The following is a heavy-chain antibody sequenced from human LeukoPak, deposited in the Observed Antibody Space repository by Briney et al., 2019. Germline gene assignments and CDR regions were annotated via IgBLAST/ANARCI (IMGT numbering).Heavy chain of an antibody. J-gene: IGHJ6*02. CDR2: ISGSGGST. CDR1: GFTFSTYA. V-gene: IGHV3-23*01. CDR3: AKAKGGGGISYYYYYGMDV. D-gene: IGHD3-16*01. Sequence: GGSLRLSCAASGFTFSTYAMSWVRQAPGKGLEWVSAISGSGGSTYYADSVKGRFTISRDNSKNTLYLQMNSLRAEDTAVYYCAKAKGGGGISYYYYYGMDVWGQGTTVTVSS.